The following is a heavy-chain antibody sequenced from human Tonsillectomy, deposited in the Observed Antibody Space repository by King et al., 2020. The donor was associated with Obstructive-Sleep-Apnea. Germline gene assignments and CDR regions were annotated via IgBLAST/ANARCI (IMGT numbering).Heavy chain of an antibody. V-gene: IGHV2-70*15. Sequence: QVTLKESGPALVKPTQTLTLTCTFSGFSFSTSGMCVSWIRQPPGKALEWLARIDWDDDKYYSTSLKTRLTISKDTCKNQVVLTMTNMDPVDTATYYCANGIAAAGIRYFDLWGRGTLVTVSS. CDR2: IDWDDDK. CDR1: GFSFSTSGMC. CDR3: ANGIAAAGIRYFDL. J-gene: IGHJ2*01. D-gene: IGHD6-13*01.